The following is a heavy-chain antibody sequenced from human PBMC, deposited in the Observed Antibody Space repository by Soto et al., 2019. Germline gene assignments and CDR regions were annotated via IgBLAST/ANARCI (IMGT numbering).Heavy chain of an antibody. CDR1: GGTLSSYT. CDR3: SRDRGSGWYSSPAY. D-gene: IGHD6-19*01. Sequence: QVQLVQSGPEVKKPGSSVKVSCKATGGTLSSYTITWVRQAPGQGLEWVGGIIPMFAIPNYAQKFQGRVIISAVESTSTAYMELSGLKSQDTAVYYCSRDRGSGWYSSPAYWGQGTLVTVSS. CDR2: IIPMFAIP. J-gene: IGHJ4*02. V-gene: IGHV1-69*01.